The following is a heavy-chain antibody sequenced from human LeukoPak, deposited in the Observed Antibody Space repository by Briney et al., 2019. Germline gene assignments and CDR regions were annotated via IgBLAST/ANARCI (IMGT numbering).Heavy chain of an antibody. CDR2: INWNGGST. CDR3: ARGTGDPYCSSTSCATPFDY. Sequence: GGSLRLSCAASGFTFDDYGMSWVRQAPGKGLEWVSGINWNGGSTGYADSVKGRFTISRDNAKNSLYLQMNSLRAEDTAVYYCARGTGDPYCSSTSCATPFDYWGQGTLVTVSS. J-gene: IGHJ4*02. CDR1: GFTFDDYG. D-gene: IGHD2-2*01. V-gene: IGHV3-20*04.